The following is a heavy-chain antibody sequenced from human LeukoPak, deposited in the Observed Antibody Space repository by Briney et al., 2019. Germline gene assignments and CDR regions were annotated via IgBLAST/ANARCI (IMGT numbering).Heavy chain of an antibody. D-gene: IGHD2-2*02. V-gene: IGHV1-69*13. CDR1: GGTFSSYA. CDR2: IIPIFGTA. J-gene: IGHJ4*02. CDR3: ARARWYCSSTSCYKPFDY. Sequence: SVKVSCKASGGTFSSYAISWVRQAPGQGLEWMGGIIPIFGTANYAQKFQGRVTITSDESTSTAYMGLSSLRSEDTAVYYCARARWYCSSTSCYKPFDYWGQGTLVTVSS.